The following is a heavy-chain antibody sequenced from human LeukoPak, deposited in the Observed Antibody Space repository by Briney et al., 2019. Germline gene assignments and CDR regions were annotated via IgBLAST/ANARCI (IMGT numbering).Heavy chain of an antibody. V-gene: IGHV4-30-2*01. CDR3: ARTKGGGDSVDY. D-gene: IGHD2-21*01. J-gene: IGHJ4*02. CDR1: GGSFSGYY. Sequence: PSETLSLTCAVYGGSFSGYYWSWIRQPPGKGLEWIGYIYHSGTSYHSPSLQSRVTISVDRSKNQFSLKLSSVTAADTAVYYCARTKGGGDSVDYWGQGTLVTVSS. CDR2: IYHSGTS.